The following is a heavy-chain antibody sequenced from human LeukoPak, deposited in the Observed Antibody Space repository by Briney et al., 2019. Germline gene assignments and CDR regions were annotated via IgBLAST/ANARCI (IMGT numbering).Heavy chain of an antibody. CDR3: AKNYGDYPSYYYYYYMDV. V-gene: IGHV3-30*18. J-gene: IGHJ6*03. Sequence: GGSLRLSCAASGFTFSSFVMHWVRQAPGKGLEWVAVISYDGTNKYYADSVKGRFTISRDNSKNTLYLQMNSLRAEDTAVYYCAKNYGDYPSYYYYYYMDVWGKGTTVTVSS. CDR1: GFTFSSFV. CDR2: ISYDGTNK. D-gene: IGHD4-17*01.